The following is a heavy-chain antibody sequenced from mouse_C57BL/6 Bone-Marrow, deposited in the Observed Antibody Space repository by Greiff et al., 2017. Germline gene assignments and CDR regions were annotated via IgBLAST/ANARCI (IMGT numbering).Heavy chain of an antibody. CDR3: ARSDYYGRGYWYFDV. CDR1: GYTFTSYG. Sequence: QVQLQQSGAELARPGASVKLSCKASGYTFTSYGISWVKQRTGQGLEWIGEIYPRSGTTYYNEKFKGKATLTADKSSSTAYMGLRSLTSEDSAVYCCARSDYYGRGYWYFDVWGTGTTVTVSS. V-gene: IGHV1-81*01. CDR2: IYPRSGTT. D-gene: IGHD1-1*01. J-gene: IGHJ1*03.